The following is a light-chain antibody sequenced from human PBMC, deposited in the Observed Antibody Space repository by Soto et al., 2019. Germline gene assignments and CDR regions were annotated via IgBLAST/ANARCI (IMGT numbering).Light chain of an antibody. CDR2: YDS. CDR3: QVWVSSSDHVV. CDR1: NIGSKS. V-gene: IGLV3-21*04. Sequence: SYELTQPPSVSVAPGKTARITCGGNNIGSKSVHWYQQKPGQAPVLVIYYDSDRPSGIPERFSGSNSGNTATLTISRVEAGDEADDYCQVWVSSSDHVVFGGGTKVTVL. J-gene: IGLJ2*01.